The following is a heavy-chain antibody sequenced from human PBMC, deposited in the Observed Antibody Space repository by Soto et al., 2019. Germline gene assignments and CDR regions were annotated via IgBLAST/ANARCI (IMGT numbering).Heavy chain of an antibody. J-gene: IGHJ6*02. V-gene: IGHV3-21*01. Sequence: EVHLVESGGGLVKPGGSLRLSCAVSGFTFSSCTRIWVRQAQGKGLEWASSIIPSTSHINYADSVKGRFTISRDNAKNSLFLQMNSLRAEDTAVYYCSGCSGGACHQNYGMDVWGQGTTVTVSS. CDR1: GFTFSSCT. D-gene: IGHD2-15*01. CDR2: IIPSTSHI. CDR3: SGCSGGACHQNYGMDV.